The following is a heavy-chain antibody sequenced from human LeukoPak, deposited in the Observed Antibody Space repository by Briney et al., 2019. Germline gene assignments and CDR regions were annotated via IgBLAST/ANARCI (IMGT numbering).Heavy chain of an antibody. D-gene: IGHD4-17*01. CDR3: AHNMTTVTTLWDPGLNSDFDY. CDR1: GFTFSSYG. V-gene: IGHV3-30*03. Sequence: GGSLRLSCAASGFTFSSYGMHWVRQAPGKGLEWVAVISYDGSNKYYADSVKGRFTISRDNSKNTLYLQMNSMRAEDTAVYYCAHNMTTVTTLWDPGLNSDFDYWGQGTLVTVSS. J-gene: IGHJ4*02. CDR2: ISYDGSNK.